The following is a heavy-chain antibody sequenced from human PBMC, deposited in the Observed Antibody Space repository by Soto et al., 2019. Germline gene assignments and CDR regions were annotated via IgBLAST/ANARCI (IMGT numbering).Heavy chain of an antibody. CDR3: AKSPNYYDSSGYLSL. J-gene: IGHJ4*02. D-gene: IGHD3-22*01. Sequence: GGSLRLSCAASGFTFSGYGMHWVHQAPGKGLEWVAVMSYDGSNKDYADSVKGRFTISRDNSKNTLYLQMNSLRAEDTAVYYCAKSPNYYDSSGYLSLWGQGTLVTVSS. CDR2: MSYDGSNK. V-gene: IGHV3-30*18. CDR1: GFTFSGYG.